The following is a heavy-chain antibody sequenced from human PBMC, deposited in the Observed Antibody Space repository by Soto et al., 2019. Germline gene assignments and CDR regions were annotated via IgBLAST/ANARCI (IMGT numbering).Heavy chain of an antibody. CDR1: GFTFSNAW. CDR3: TIDLYRDDPDLRG. CDR2: IESKADGGTT. Sequence: EVQLVESGGGLVKPGGSLRLSCAASGFTFSNAWMSWVRQAPGKGLEWVGHIESKADGGTTDYAAPVKGRFTISGDDSKNTLFLQMNGLKSEDTAVYYCTIDLYRDDPDLRGWGQGTLVTVSS. D-gene: IGHD3-16*02. V-gene: IGHV3-15*04. J-gene: IGHJ1*01.